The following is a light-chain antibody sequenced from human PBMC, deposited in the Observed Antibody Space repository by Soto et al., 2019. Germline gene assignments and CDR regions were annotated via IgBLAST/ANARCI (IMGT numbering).Light chain of an antibody. V-gene: IGKV3-20*01. J-gene: IGKJ5*01. CDR3: PEYGYSPIN. Sequence: EIVLTQSPGTLSLSPGERATLSCSASQSVGSNYLAWYQQKPGQAPRLLIYGAASRATGIADRFSGSGSGTDFTLTISRLEPEDFALYDCPEYGYSPINYGQGTRREI. CDR1: QSVGSNY. CDR2: GAA.